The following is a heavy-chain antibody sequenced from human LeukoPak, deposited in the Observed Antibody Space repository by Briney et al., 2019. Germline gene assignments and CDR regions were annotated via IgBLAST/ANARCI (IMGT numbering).Heavy chain of an antibody. CDR2: IKQDGSEK. Sequence: GGSLRLSCAASGFTFSSYEMNWVRQAPGKGLEWVANIKQDGSEKYYVDSVKGRFTISRDNAKNSLYLQMSTLRAEDTAVYYCARDRFFGSNWFDPWGQGTLVTVSS. CDR3: ARDRFFGSNWFDP. CDR1: GFTFSSYE. D-gene: IGHD3-3*01. V-gene: IGHV3-7*01. J-gene: IGHJ5*02.